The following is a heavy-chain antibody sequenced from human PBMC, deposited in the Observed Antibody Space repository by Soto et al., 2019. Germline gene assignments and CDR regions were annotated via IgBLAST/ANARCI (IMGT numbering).Heavy chain of an antibody. CDR1: GRTLSIYA. Sequence: SVKVSCKASGRTLSIYAISCVLQSPGQWLEWMGGITPVFGKGRYAQKFQARVTITADVSTSTAFMELRSLRSEDTAIYYCAREEVTRELDYWGQGTLVTVSS. D-gene: IGHD2-21*02. CDR3: AREEVTRELDY. J-gene: IGHJ4*02. V-gene: IGHV1-69*13. CDR2: ITPVFGKG.